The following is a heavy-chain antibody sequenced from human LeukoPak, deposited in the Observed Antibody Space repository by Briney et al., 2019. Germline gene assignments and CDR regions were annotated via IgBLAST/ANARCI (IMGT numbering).Heavy chain of an antibody. Sequence: SETLSLTCTVSGGSISSYYWSWIRQPPGKGLEWIGYIYYSGSTNYNPSLKSRVTISVDTSKNQFSLKLGSVTAADTAVYYCARADSSSWYEDYYYYYMDVWGKGTTVTVSS. D-gene: IGHD6-13*01. CDR1: GGSISSYY. J-gene: IGHJ6*03. CDR2: IYYSGST. V-gene: IGHV4-59*01. CDR3: ARADSSSWYEDYYYYYMDV.